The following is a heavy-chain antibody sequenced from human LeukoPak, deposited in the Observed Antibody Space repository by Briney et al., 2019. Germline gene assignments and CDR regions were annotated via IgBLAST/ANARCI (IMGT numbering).Heavy chain of an antibody. CDR3: ARFGPRRYCSSTSCYKISTGLDP. Sequence: SETLSLTCAVYGGSFSGYYWSWIREPPGKGVEWIGEINHSGSTHYNPSLKSPVTISVDTSKNQFSLKLSSVTAADTAVYYCARFGPRRYCSSTSCYKISTGLDPWGQGTLVTVSS. J-gene: IGHJ5*02. D-gene: IGHD2-2*02. CDR2: INHSGST. CDR1: GGSFSGYY. V-gene: IGHV4-34*01.